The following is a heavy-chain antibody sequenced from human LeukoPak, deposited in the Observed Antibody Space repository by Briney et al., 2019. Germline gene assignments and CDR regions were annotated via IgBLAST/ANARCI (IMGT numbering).Heavy chain of an antibody. CDR2: IYSGGST. CDR3: ARVMSGYCSGGSCYPYYMDV. Sequence: GGSLRLSCAASGFTVSSNYMSWVRQAPGKGLEWVSVIYSGGSTYYADSVKGRFTISRDNSKNTLYLQMNSLRAEDTAVYYCARVMSGYCSGGSCYPYYMDVWGKGTTVTISS. V-gene: IGHV3-66*01. D-gene: IGHD2-15*01. CDR1: GFTVSSNY. J-gene: IGHJ6*03.